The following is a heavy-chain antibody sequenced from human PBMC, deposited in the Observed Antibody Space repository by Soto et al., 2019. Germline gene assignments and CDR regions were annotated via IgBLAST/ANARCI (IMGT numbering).Heavy chain of an antibody. CDR1: GYNFATHW. J-gene: IGHJ6*02. CDR3: ATPGGFGMDV. V-gene: IGHV5-51*01. CDR2: IFPGDAET. Sequence: GESLKISCEASGYNFATHWIGWVRHKAGKGLEWMGIIFPGDAETRYSPSFQGHITISADKSISTAYLRWSSLKASDTGMYYCATPGGFGMDVWGQGTMVTVSS. D-gene: IGHD5-12*01.